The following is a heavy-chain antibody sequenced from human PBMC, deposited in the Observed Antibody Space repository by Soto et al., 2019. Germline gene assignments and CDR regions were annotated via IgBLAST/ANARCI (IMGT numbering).Heavy chain of an antibody. D-gene: IGHD3-9*01. CDR3: ARETPLSDDSVTGYSRIFDS. V-gene: IGHV1-69*01. CDR1: GGSFSRDA. Sequence: VQLVQSGAEVKKPGASVRISCKASGGSFSRDAISWVRQVPGQRLELMGGIIPVFETPNNAQKFQARITVTVDASTTTVYMVLSSLTSDDTGIYYCARETPLSDDSVTGYSRIFDSWGQGTLVTVSS. J-gene: IGHJ4*02. CDR2: IIPVFETP.